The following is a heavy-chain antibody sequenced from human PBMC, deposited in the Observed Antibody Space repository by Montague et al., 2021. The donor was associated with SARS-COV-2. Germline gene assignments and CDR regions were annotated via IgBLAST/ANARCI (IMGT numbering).Heavy chain of an antibody. CDR1: GFTFSSYA. D-gene: IGHD3-9*01. CDR2: ISYDGSNK. CDR3: AREYYDILTGYLAHYYYYGMDV. J-gene: IGHJ6*02. Sequence: SLRLSCAASGFTFSSYAMHWVRQAPGKGLEWVAVISYDGSNKYYADSVKGRFTISRDNSKNTLYLQMNSLRAEDTAVYYCAREYYDILTGYLAHYYYYGMDVWGQGTTVTASS. V-gene: IGHV3-30-3*01.